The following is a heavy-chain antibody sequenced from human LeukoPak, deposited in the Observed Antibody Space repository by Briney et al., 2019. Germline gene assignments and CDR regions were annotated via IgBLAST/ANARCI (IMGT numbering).Heavy chain of an antibody. Sequence: GGSLRLSCEASGFNFGEFWMAWVRQTPGKGLEWVADIKEDGSEKFYVDSVKGRFTISRDNSKNLLDLQMNRLRGDDTALYFCGTDWRPGGVVGLYHNFAFWPLGTV. J-gene: IGHJ4*02. CDR3: GTDWRPGGVVGLYHNFAF. D-gene: IGHD1-26*01. CDR2: IKEDGSEK. CDR1: GFNFGEFW. V-gene: IGHV3-7*01.